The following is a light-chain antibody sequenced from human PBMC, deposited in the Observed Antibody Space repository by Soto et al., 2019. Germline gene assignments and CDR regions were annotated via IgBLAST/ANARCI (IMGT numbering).Light chain of an antibody. CDR1: SSDVGKYNL. CDR2: EGS. Sequence: QSVLTQPASVSGSPGQSITISCTGTSSDVGKYNLVSWYQHHPGKAPKLMIFEGSNRPSGVSNRFSGSKSGNTASLTISGLQAEDEADYYCCSYAGTSTFVVFGGGTKLTVL. J-gene: IGLJ2*01. CDR3: CSYAGTSTFVV. V-gene: IGLV2-23*03.